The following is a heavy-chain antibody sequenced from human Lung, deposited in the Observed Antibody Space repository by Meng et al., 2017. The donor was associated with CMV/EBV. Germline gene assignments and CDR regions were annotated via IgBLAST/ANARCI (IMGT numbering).Heavy chain of an antibody. CDR1: GFTFSSYD. CDR2: ISYNGFNE. J-gene: IGHJ4*02. Sequence: GGSLRLXCAASGFTFSSYDMNWVRQAPGKALEWVAVISYNGFNEYYADSVKGRFTISRDNSKNTLSLQMNSLRAEDTALYYCVRGQLFCSGGSCYQHFDIXGQGXLVTVSS. CDR3: VRGQLFCSGGSCYQHFDI. D-gene: IGHD2-15*01. V-gene: IGHV3-30-3*01.